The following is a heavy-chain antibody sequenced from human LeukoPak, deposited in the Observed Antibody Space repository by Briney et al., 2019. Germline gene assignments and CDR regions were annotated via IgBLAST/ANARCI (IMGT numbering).Heavy chain of an antibody. J-gene: IGHJ4*02. D-gene: IGHD1-26*01. CDR2: IYTSGST. CDR1: GGSISTTSYY. Sequence: PSETLSLTCTVSGGSISTTSYYWSWIRQPAGKGLEWIGRIYTSGSTDYNPSLKSRVTISGDASKNQFSLKLSSVTAADTAVYYCAAQGRLEWELLPAHFGYWGQGTLVTVSS. V-gene: IGHV4-61*02. CDR3: AAQGRLEWELLPAHFGY.